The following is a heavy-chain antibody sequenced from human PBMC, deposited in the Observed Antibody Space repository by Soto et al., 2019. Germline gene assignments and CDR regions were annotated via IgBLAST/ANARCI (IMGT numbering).Heavy chain of an antibody. CDR1: GYTFNFYG. CDR3: ARIGVSSGHESPDFDS. V-gene: IGHV1-18*01. Sequence: ASVKVSCKASGYTFNFYGITWVRQAPGQGLEWMGWISGFNGNTNYAADLQGRVTMTTDTSTSTACMELRGLRSDDTAVYYCARIGVSSGHESPDFDSWGQGTLVTVYS. J-gene: IGHJ4*02. D-gene: IGHD3-16*01. CDR2: ISGFNGNT.